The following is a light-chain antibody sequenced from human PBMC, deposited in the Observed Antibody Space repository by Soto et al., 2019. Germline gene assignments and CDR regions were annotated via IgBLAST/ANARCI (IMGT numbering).Light chain of an antibody. J-gene: IGLJ1*01. Sequence: QSALTQPASVSGSPGQSITISCTGTSSDVGSYNRVSWYQQPPGTAPKLIIYDVSNRPSGVSIRFSGSKSGNTASLTISGLQAEYEADYFCNSYTTSSTYVFGTGTKVTVL. CDR1: SSDVGSYNR. CDR2: DVS. V-gene: IGLV2-14*01. CDR3: NSYTTSSTYV.